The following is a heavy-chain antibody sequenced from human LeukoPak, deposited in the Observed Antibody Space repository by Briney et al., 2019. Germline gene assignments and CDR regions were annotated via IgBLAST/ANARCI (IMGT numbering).Heavy chain of an antibody. CDR3: ARRQGDYGSGSYYNFIGGGPYYYYYYGMDV. V-gene: IGHV3-30*04. CDR1: GFTFSSYA. Sequence: GGSLRLSCAASGFTFSSYAMHWVRQAPGKGLEWVAVISYDGSNKYYADSVKGRFTISRDNSKNTLYLQMNSLRAEDTAVYYCARRQGDYGSGSYYNFIGGGPYYYYYYGMDVWGQGTTVTVSS. CDR2: ISYDGSNK. D-gene: IGHD3-10*01. J-gene: IGHJ6*02.